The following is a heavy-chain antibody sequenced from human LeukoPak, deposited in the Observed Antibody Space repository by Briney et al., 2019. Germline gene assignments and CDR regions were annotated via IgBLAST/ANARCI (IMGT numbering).Heavy chain of an antibody. CDR1: GFTFSSYA. J-gene: IGHJ4*02. CDR3: AKAKSWLRPHYFDY. CDR2: ISGSGGST. Sequence: GGSLRLSCAASGFTFSSYAMSWVRQAPGKGLEWVSAISGSGGSTYYADSVEGRFTISRDNSKNTLCLQMNSLRAEDTAVYYCAKAKSWLRPHYFDYWGQGTLVTVSS. D-gene: IGHD5-12*01. V-gene: IGHV3-23*01.